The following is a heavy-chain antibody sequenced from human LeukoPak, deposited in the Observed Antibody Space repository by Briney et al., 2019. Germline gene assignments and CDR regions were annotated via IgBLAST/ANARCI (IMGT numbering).Heavy chain of an antibody. CDR2: ISYDGSNK. Sequence: GGSLRLSCAASGFTFSSYGMHWVRQAPGKGLEWVAVISYDGSNKYYADSVKGRFTISRDNSRNTLYLQMNSLRAEDTAVYYCANLATDLWGQGTLVTVSS. D-gene: IGHD4-17*01. CDR3: ANLATDL. J-gene: IGHJ4*02. CDR1: GFTFSSYG. V-gene: IGHV3-30*18.